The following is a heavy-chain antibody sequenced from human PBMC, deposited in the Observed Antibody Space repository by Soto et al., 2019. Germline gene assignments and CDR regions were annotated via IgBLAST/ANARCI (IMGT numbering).Heavy chain of an antibody. V-gene: IGHV1-18*01. CDR1: GYTFSNFG. CDR2: ISPSNGQT. Sequence: QVQLVQSGTEVKKPGASVKVSCKASGYTFSNFGLSWVRQAPGQGLEWMGWISPSNGQTIYAQNFNGRVTMTTDTSTATAHMELRSLISDDTAVYYCARVIMIFGVANLGSYFDYWGQGTRVTVSA. CDR3: ARVIMIFGVANLGSYFDY. D-gene: IGHD3-3*01. J-gene: IGHJ4*02.